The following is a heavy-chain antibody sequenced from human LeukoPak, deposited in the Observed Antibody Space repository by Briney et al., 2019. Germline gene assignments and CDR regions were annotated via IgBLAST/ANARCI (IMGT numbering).Heavy chain of an antibody. V-gene: IGHV3-74*01. J-gene: IGHJ4*02. D-gene: IGHD2-2*01. CDR2: INSAGNTT. Sequence: GGSLRLSCAASGFTFSGYWMHWVRQAPGKGLVWVSRINSAGNTTNYADSVKGRFTISRDNAKNTLYLQMNCLRAEDTAVYYCWVPATAGEGDYWGQGTLVTVSS. CDR1: GFTFSGYW. CDR3: WVPATAGEGDY.